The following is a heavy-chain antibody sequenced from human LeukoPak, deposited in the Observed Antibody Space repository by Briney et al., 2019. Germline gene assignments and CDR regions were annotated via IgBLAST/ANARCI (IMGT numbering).Heavy chain of an antibody. CDR3: ARRGSGIAVADHFDY. CDR1: GYIFTSYW. V-gene: IGHV5-51*01. J-gene: IGHJ4*02. D-gene: IGHD6-19*01. CDR2: IYPGDSDT. Sequence: PGESLKISCKGSGYIFTSYWIGWVRQMPGKGLEWMGIIYPGDSDTRYSPSFQGQVTISADKSISTAYLQWSSLKASDTAMYYCARRGSGIAVADHFDYWGQGTLVTVSS.